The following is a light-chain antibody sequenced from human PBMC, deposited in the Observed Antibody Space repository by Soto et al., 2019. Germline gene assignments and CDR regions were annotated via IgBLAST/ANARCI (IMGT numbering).Light chain of an antibody. Sequence: QSVLTQPLSASGTPGQRVTISCSGSSSNIGSNTVNWYQQLTGTAPKLLIYSNNQRPSGVPDRFSGSKSGTSASLAISGLQAEDEADYYCAAWDDSLNGWVFGGGTKLTVL. V-gene: IGLV1-44*01. CDR2: SNN. CDR3: AAWDDSLNGWV. J-gene: IGLJ3*02. CDR1: SSNIGSNT.